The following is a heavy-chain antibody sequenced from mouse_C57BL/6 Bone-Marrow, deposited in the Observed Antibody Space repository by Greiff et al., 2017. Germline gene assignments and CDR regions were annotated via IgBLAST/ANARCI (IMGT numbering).Heavy chain of an antibody. D-gene: IGHD2-4*01. V-gene: IGHV1-39*01. CDR1: GYSFTDYN. CDR2: INPNYGPT. Sequence: VQLKESGPELVKPGASVKISCKASGYSFTDYNMNWVKQSNGKSLEWIGVINPNYGPTSYNQKFKGKATLTVDQSSSQAYMQLNSLTSEDSAVYYCAREDYDYDVGCADWGQGTLVTVSA. CDR3: AREDYDYDVGCAD. J-gene: IGHJ3*01.